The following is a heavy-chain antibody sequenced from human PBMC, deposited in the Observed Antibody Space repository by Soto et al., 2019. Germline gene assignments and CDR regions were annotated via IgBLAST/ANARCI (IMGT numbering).Heavy chain of an antibody. CDR3: ARATPGNNLSYFAGLAV. D-gene: IGHD1-1*01. J-gene: IGHJ6*01. CDR2: ISYEGSNT. Sequence: QVHLVESGGGVAQPGRSLRLSCVASGFTFDTYGIHWVRQAPGKGLQWVALISYEGSNTYYADSVRGRFTISRDNSTNALYTQINATRPEDPGVYYCARATPGNNLSYFAGLAVWGPGTGVTVPS. V-gene: IGHV3-30-3*01. CDR1: GFTFDTYG.